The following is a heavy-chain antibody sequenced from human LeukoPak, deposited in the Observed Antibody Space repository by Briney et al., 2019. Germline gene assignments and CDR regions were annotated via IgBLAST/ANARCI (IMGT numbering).Heavy chain of an antibody. V-gene: IGHV3-43*02. Sequence: GGSLRLSCAASGFTFDDHAMHWVRQAPGQGLEWVSLISGDGGSTYYADSVKGRFTISRDNSKNSLYLQINSLRTEDTALYYCAKDLTRGSGWPIDYWGQGTLVTVSS. D-gene: IGHD6-19*01. CDR3: AKDLTRGSGWPIDY. J-gene: IGHJ4*02. CDR2: ISGDGGST. CDR1: GFTFDDHA.